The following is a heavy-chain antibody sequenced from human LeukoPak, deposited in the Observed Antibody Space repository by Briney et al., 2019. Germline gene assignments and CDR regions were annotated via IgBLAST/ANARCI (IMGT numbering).Heavy chain of an antibody. CDR3: AIAPRAASVAVALPDYYYGMDV. V-gene: IGHV1-24*01. CDR2: FDPEDGET. CDR1: GYTLTELS. D-gene: IGHD6-19*01. Sequence: ASVKVSCKVSGYTLTELSMHWVRQAPGKGLEWMGGFDPEDGETVYAQKFQGRVIMTEDISTDTAYMELSSLRSEDTAVYYCAIAPRAASVAVALPDYYYGMDVWGQGTTVTVSS. J-gene: IGHJ6*02.